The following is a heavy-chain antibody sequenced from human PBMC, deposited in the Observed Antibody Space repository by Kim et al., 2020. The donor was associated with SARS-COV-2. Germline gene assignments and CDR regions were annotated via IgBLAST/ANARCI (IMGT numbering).Heavy chain of an antibody. V-gene: IGHV3-11*06. D-gene: IGHD3-3*01. CDR2: ISSSSSYT. J-gene: IGHJ4*02. CDR3: ARVRDWGGYNYYFDY. CDR1: GFTFSDYY. Sequence: GGSLRLSCAASGFTFSDYYMSWIRQAPGKGLEWVSYISSSSSYTNYADSVKGRFTISRDNAKNSLYLQMNSLRAEDTAVYYCARVRDWGGYNYYFDYCGQGTLVTVSS.